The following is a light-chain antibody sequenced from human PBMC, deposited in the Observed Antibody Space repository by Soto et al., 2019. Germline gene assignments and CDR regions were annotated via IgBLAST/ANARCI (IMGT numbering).Light chain of an antibody. CDR3: QQYNNWPGT. Sequence: EIVLTQSPGTLSLSPGERATLSCRASQSVSSTYLAWYQQKHGQAHRLLIYGASTRATGIQARFSGSGSGTEFTLTISSLQSEDFAVYYCQQYNNWPGTFGQGTKVDIK. CDR1: QSVSSTY. J-gene: IGKJ1*01. V-gene: IGKV3-15*01. CDR2: GAS.